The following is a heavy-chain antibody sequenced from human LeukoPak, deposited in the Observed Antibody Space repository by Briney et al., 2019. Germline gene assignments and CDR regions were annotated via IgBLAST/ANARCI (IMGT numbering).Heavy chain of an antibody. CDR1: GYTFTGYY. Sequence: ASVKVSCKASGYTFTGYYMHWVRQAPGQGLEWMGWINPNSGGTNYGQKFQGRVTMTRDTSISTAYMELSRLRSDDTAVYYCARVRDSSSWLYYFDYWGQGTLVTVSS. D-gene: IGHD6-13*01. CDR3: ARVRDSSSWLYYFDY. V-gene: IGHV1-2*02. J-gene: IGHJ4*02. CDR2: INPNSGGT.